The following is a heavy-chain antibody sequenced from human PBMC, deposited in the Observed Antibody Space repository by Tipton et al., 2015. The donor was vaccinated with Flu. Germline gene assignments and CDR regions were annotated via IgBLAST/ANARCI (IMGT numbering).Heavy chain of an antibody. CDR3: ARMEWTVTTPRYFDL. Sequence: LSLTCTVSGGPISSGGGYWSWIRQDQGKGLEWIGHIYYIGSTNYNPSLKSRVTISVDTSKNQFSLKLSSVRAADTAVYYCARMEWTVTTPRYFDLWGRGTLVTVSS. D-gene: IGHD4-17*01. V-gene: IGHV4-31*03. CDR1: GGPISSGGGY. J-gene: IGHJ2*01. CDR2: IYYIGST.